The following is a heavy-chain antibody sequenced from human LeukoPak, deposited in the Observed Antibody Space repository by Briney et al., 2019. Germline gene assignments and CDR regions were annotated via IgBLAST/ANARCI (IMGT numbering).Heavy chain of an antibody. J-gene: IGHJ4*02. CDR1: GLNFRTSW. CDR2: IKYDGSVK. V-gene: IGHV3-7*01. CDR3: ARDPDSSSFDY. D-gene: IGHD6-13*01. Sequence: PGGSLRLSCIASGLNFRTSWMSWVRQSPGKGLEFLANIKYDGSVKNYADSVKGRFTISRDNPKNSLYLQMDSLRAEDTAVYYCARDPDSSSFDYWGQGALVTASS.